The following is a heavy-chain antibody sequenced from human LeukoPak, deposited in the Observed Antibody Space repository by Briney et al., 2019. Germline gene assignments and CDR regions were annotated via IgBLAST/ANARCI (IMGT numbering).Heavy chain of an antibody. J-gene: IGHJ3*02. CDR2: ISGSGGST. CDR1: GFTFSSYA. Sequence: GGSLRLSCAASGFTFSSYAMSWVRQAPGKGLEWVSAISGSGGSTYYADSVKGRFTISRDNSKNTPYLQMNSLRAEDTAVYYCAKAPYYYDSSGSLAFDIWGQGTMVTVSS. CDR3: AKAPYYYDSSGSLAFDI. V-gene: IGHV3-23*01. D-gene: IGHD3-22*01.